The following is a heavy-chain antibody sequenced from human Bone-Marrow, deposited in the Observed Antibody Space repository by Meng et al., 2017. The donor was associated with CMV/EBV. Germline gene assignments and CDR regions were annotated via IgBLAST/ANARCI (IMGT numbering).Heavy chain of an antibody. CDR2: IRYDGTNT. Sequence: GESLKIYCAASGFTFSNYAMHWVRQAPGKGLEWVTFIRYDGTNTYYADSVKGRLTISRDNSKKMLYLQMSTLRPEDTALYYCAKDPEGFSSAFDSWGRGTLVTVSS. D-gene: IGHD6-19*01. CDR3: AKDPEGFSSAFDS. J-gene: IGHJ4*02. V-gene: IGHV3-30*02. CDR1: GFTFSNYA.